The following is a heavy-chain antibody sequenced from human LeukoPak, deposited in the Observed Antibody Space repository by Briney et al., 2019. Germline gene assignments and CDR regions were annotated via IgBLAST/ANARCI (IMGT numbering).Heavy chain of an antibody. D-gene: IGHD2-2*02. Sequence: ASVKVSCKASGYTFTSYGISWVRQAPGQGLEWMGWISAYNGNTNYAQKLQGRVTMTTDTSTSTAYMELRSLRSDDTAVYYCAREYCSSTSCYNNWSDPWGQGTLVTVSS. CDR2: ISAYNGNT. CDR3: AREYCSSTSCYNNWSDP. V-gene: IGHV1-18*01. J-gene: IGHJ5*02. CDR1: GYTFTSYG.